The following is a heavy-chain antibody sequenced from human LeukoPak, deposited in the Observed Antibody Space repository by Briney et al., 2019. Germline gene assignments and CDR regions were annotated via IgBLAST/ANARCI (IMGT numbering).Heavy chain of an antibody. CDR1: GGSISSSSYY. J-gene: IGHJ4*02. CDR3: ARDGATMVRGVMGTSRGFDY. D-gene: IGHD3-10*01. Sequence: SETLSLTCTVSGGSISSSSYYWGWIRQPPGKGLEWIGSIYYSGSTYYNPSLKSRVTISVDTSKNQFSLKLSSVTAADTAVYYCARDGATMVRGVMGTSRGFDYWGQGTLVTVSS. V-gene: IGHV4-39*02. CDR2: IYYSGST.